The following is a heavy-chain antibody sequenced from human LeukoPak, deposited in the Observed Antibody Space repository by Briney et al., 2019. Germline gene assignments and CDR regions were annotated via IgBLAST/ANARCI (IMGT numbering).Heavy chain of an antibody. J-gene: IGHJ5*02. D-gene: IGHD3-9*01. CDR3: ARNLNSWFDP. CDR2: ISSSSSYR. CDR1: GFTFSSYN. V-gene: IGHV3-21*01. Sequence: GGSLRLSCAASGFTFSSYNMYWVRQAPGKGLEWVSSISSSSSYRYYADSLKGRFTISRDNAKNSLFLQMNSLRAEDTAVYYCARNLNSWFDPWGQGTLVTVSS.